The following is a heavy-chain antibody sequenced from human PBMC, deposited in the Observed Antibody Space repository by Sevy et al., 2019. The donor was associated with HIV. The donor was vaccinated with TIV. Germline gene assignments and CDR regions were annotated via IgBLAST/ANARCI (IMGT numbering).Heavy chain of an antibody. CDR1: GYSLSNLA. V-gene: IGHV1-24*01. J-gene: IGHJ4*02. Sequence: ASVNVSCKVSGYSLSNLAMHWVRQAPGKGLEWMGTFDPEDGETIYSQNFQGIVTLTEDTSTDTAYMELSSLRSEDTAVFYCAVTKDYYENSAKPFDYWGQGTLVTVSS. CDR2: FDPEDGET. D-gene: IGHD3-22*01. CDR3: AVTKDYYENSAKPFDY.